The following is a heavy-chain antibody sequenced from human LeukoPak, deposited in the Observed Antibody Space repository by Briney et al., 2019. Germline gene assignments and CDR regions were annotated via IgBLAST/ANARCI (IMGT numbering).Heavy chain of an antibody. J-gene: IGHJ6*02. CDR2: IIPILGIA. CDR1: GGTFSSYA. Sequence: SVKVSCKASGGTFSSYAISWVRQAPGQGLEWMGRIIPILGIANYAQKFQGRVTITADKSTSTAYMELSSLRSEDTAVYYCAREPKAVAPPAYYYYGMDVWGQGTTVTVSS. V-gene: IGHV1-69*04. CDR3: AREPKAVAPPAYYYYGMDV. D-gene: IGHD6-19*01.